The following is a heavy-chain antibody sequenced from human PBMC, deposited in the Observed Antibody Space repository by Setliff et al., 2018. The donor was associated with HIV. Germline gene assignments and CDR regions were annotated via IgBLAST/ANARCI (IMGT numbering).Heavy chain of an antibody. Sequence: SETLSLTCTVSGGSISSGYYWGWIRQPPGKGLEWIGEINHSGSTNYNPSLKSRVTISVDTSKNQFSLKLSSVTAADTAVYYCASDSSGKAGYMDVWGKGTTVTVSS. CDR3: ASDSSGKAGYMDV. J-gene: IGHJ6*03. V-gene: IGHV4-38-2*02. CDR1: GGSISSGYY. CDR2: INHSGST. D-gene: IGHD6-25*01.